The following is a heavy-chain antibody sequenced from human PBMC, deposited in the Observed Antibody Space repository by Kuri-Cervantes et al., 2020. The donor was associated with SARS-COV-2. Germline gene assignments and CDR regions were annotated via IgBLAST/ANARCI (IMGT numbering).Heavy chain of an antibody. V-gene: IGHV1-69*04. Sequence: SVKVSCKASGGTFSSYAISWVRRAPGQGLEWMGRIIPILGIANYAQKFQGRVTITADKSTSTAYMELSSLRSEDTAVYYCARDPPHIVVTPWFDPWGQGTLVTVSS. J-gene: IGHJ5*02. CDR2: IIPILGIA. D-gene: IGHD2-15*01. CDR3: ARDPPHIVVTPWFDP. CDR1: GGTFSSYA.